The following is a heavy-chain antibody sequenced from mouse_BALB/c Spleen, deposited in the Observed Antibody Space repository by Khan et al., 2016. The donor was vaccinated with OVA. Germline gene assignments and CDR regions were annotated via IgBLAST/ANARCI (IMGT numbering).Heavy chain of an antibody. J-gene: IGHJ4*01. Sequence: VQLKESGPGLVAPSQSLSITCTVSGFSLTGYGVNWVRQPPGKGLEWLGMIWGDGSTDYNSALKSRLSISKDNSKSQVSLKMNSLQIDDTARYXCARAYYANYRETMDYWGQGTSVTVSS. CDR1: GFSLTGYG. D-gene: IGHD2-10*01. V-gene: IGHV2-6-7*01. CDR2: IWGDGST. CDR3: ARAYYANYRETMDY.